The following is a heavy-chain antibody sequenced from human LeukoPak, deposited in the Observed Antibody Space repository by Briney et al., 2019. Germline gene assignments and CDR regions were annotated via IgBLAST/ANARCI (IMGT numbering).Heavy chain of an antibody. CDR3: ASSRGYCSSTSCLERYGY. V-gene: IGHV4-38-2*01. CDR1: GYSISSGYY. D-gene: IGHD2-2*01. J-gene: IGHJ4*02. Sequence: SETLSLTCAVSGYSISSGYYWDWIRQPPGKGLEWIGSIYHSGSTYYNPSLKSRVTISVDTSKNQFSLKLSSVTAADTAVYYCASSRGYCSSTSCLERYGYWGQGTLVTVSS. CDR2: IYHSGST.